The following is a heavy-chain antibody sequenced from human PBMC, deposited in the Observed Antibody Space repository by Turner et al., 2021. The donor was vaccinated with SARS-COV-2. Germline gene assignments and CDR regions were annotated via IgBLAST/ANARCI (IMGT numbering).Heavy chain of an antibody. D-gene: IGHD6-13*01. CDR3: ARLAGSSWHFDY. J-gene: IGHJ4*02. CDR2: IKQDGSEK. V-gene: IGHV3-7*01. CDR1: GFTFSIYW. Sequence: EVQLVESGGGLVQPGGSLRLSCAASGFTFSIYWMSWVRQAPGKGLELVANIKQDGSEKYYVDSVKGRFTISRDNAKNSLYLQMNSLRAEDTAVYYCARLAGSSWHFDYWGQGTLVTVSS.